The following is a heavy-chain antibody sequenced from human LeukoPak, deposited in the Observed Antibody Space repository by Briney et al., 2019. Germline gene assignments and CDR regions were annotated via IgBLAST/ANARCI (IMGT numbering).Heavy chain of an antibody. Sequence: PGGSLRLSCAASGFTVSSNYMSWVRQAPGKGLEWVSVIYSGGSTYYADSAKGRFTISRDNSKNTLYLQMNSLRAEDTAVYYCVRKYRRYYDSSGFYYFDYWGQGTLVTVSS. CDR2: IYSGGST. CDR1: GFTVSSNY. D-gene: IGHD3-22*01. J-gene: IGHJ4*02. V-gene: IGHV3-53*01. CDR3: VRKYRRYYDSSGFYYFDY.